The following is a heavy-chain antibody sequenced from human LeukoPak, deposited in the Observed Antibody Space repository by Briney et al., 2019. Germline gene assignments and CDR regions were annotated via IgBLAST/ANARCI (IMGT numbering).Heavy chain of an antibody. CDR2: INPSGGST. CDR3: ARSTRVIPEDY. Sequence: ASVKVSCKASGYTFTSHYMHWVRQAPGQGLEWMGIINPSGGSTTYAQKFQGRVTMTRDTSTSTVYMELSSLRSEDTAVYFCARSTRVIPEDYWGQGTLVTVSS. CDR1: GYTFTSHY. V-gene: IGHV1-46*01. D-gene: IGHD2-21*01. J-gene: IGHJ4*02.